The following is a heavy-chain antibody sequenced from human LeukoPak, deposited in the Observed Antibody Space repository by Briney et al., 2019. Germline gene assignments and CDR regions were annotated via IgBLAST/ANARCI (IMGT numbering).Heavy chain of an antibody. J-gene: IGHJ4*02. D-gene: IGHD3-22*01. CDR2: IIPIFGRA. V-gene: IGHV1-69*13. Sequence: GASVKVSCKASGGTCVSNVVTWVRQAPGQGLEWMGRIIPIFGRANSAQKFQGRVAITSDESTNTVYMELSSLRSEDTAVYYCATESTSDYHYANWGQGTLVTVSS. CDR3: ATESTSDYHYAN. CDR1: GGTCVSNV.